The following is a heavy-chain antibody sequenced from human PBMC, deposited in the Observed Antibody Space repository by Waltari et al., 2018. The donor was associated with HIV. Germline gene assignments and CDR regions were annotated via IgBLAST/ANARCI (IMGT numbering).Heavy chain of an antibody. CDR1: GSTFPNYD. J-gene: IGHJ4*02. CDR3: SRGRGYSYGYSDL. V-gene: IGHV1-8*01. Sequence: QVQLVQPGAEVRKPGPSVRVSCKASGSTFPNYDHNWVRRAPGQGLEWMGWINPNSGNTGYAQKFQGRVTMTRDTSRSTAYMELTSLTSEDTAVYHCSRGRGYSYGYSDLWGQGTLVTVSS. CDR2: INPNSGNT. D-gene: IGHD5-18*01.